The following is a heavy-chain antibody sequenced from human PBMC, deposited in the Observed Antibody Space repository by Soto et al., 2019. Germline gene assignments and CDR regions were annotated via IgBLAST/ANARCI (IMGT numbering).Heavy chain of an antibody. Sequence: GGSLRLSCAASGLTFSSYAMHWVRQAPGKGLEWVAVISYDGSNKYYADSVKGRFTISRDNSKNTLYLQMNSLRAEDTAVYYCAREMGTVTSYYYYGMDVWGQGTTVTVSS. CDR2: ISYDGSNK. J-gene: IGHJ6*02. D-gene: IGHD4-17*01. V-gene: IGHV3-30-3*01. CDR3: AREMGTVTSYYYYGMDV. CDR1: GLTFSSYA.